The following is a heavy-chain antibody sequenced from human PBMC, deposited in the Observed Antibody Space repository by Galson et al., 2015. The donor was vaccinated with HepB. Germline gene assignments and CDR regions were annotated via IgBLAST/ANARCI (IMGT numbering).Heavy chain of an antibody. Sequence: ETLSLTCAVSGDSISNDRWWSWVRQPPGEGLEWIGEAYHSGGTNYRPSLKSRVTISVDKSKNQFSLKLTCVTAADTAVYYCAGAKEGRGYFDHWGQGTLVTVSS. V-gene: IGHV4-4*02. CDR2: AYHSGGT. J-gene: IGHJ4*02. CDR3: AGAKEGRGYFDH. D-gene: IGHD3-10*01. CDR1: GDSISNDRW.